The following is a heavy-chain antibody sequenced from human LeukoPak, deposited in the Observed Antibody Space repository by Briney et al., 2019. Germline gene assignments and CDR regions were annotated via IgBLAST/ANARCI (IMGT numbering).Heavy chain of an antibody. CDR3: VSQQVAPP. V-gene: IGHV3-7*01. CDR2: IKEDGSIE. J-gene: IGHJ5*02. Sequence: GGSLRLSCAASGFTFSDHYMDWVRQAPGKGLEWVANIKEDGSIEDYVDSVKGRFTVSRDNAKNSLYLEMNSLRVEDTAVYYCVSQQVAPPWGQGTLVIVSS. CDR1: GFTFSDHY. D-gene: IGHD5-12*01.